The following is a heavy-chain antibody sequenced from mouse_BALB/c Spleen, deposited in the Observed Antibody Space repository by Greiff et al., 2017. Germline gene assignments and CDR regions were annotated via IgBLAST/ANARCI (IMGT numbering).Heavy chain of an antibody. Sequence: EVKLMELGPGLVKPSQSLSLTCTVTGYSITSDYAWNWIRQFPGNKLEWMGYISYSGSTSYNPSLKSRISITRDTSKNQFFLQLNSVTTEDTATYYCARNLYYGRAMDYWGQGTSVTVSS. V-gene: IGHV3-2*02. CDR2: ISYSGST. CDR1: GYSITSDYA. CDR3: ARNLYYGRAMDY. D-gene: IGHD1-1*01. J-gene: IGHJ4*01.